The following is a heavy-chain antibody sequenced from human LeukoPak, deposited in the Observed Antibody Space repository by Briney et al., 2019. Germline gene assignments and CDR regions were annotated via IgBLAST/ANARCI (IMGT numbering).Heavy chain of an antibody. V-gene: IGHV1-69*04. Sequence: ASVKVSCKASGYTFTSYDINWVRQAPGQGLEWMGRIIPILGIANYAQKFQGRVTITADKSTSTAYMELSSLRSEDTAVYYCARGGIGDYYYYYGMDVWGQGTTVTVSS. J-gene: IGHJ6*02. D-gene: IGHD4-17*01. CDR3: ARGGIGDYYYYYGMDV. CDR1: GYTFTSYD. CDR2: IIPILGIA.